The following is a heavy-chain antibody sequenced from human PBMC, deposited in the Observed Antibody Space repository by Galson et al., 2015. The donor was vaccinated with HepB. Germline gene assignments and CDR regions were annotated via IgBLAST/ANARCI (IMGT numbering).Heavy chain of an antibody. J-gene: IGHJ6*02. D-gene: IGHD2-15*01. Sequence: SVKVSCKASGGTFSSYTISWVRQAPGQGLEWMGRIIPILGIANYAQKFQGRVTITADKSTSTAYMELSSLRSEDTAVYYCARARFGYCSGGSCFPEYYYGMDVWGQGTTVTVSS. V-gene: IGHV1-69*02. CDR3: ARARFGYCSGGSCFPEYYYGMDV. CDR2: IIPILGIA. CDR1: GGTFSSYT.